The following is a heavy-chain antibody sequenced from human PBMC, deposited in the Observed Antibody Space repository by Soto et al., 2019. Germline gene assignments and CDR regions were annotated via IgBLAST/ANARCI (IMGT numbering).Heavy chain of an antibody. CDR3: AREIFGVIISGGRDAFDI. D-gene: IGHD3-3*01. J-gene: IGHJ3*02. CDR1: GGTFSSYA. V-gene: IGHV1-69*01. Sequence: VNVSCKASGGTFSSYAISWVRQAPGQGLEWMGGIIPIFGTAKYAQKFQGRVTITADESTSTAYMELSSLRSEDTAVYYCAREIFGVIISGGRDAFDIWGQGTMVTVSS. CDR2: IIPIFGTA.